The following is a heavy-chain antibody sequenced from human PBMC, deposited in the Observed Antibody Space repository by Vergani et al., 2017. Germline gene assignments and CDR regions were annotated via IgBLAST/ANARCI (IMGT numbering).Heavy chain of an antibody. CDR3: ARHGLVMGAFDI. J-gene: IGHJ3*02. D-gene: IGHD3/OR15-3a*01. V-gene: IGHV4-59*08. Sequence: QVQLQESGPGLVKPSETLSLTCTVSGGSISSYYWSWIRQPPGKGLEWIGYIYYSGSTNYNPSLKSRVTISVATSKNQFSLKLSAVTAADTAVYYCARHGLVMGAFDIWGQGTMVTVSS. CDR2: IYYSGST. CDR1: GGSISSYY.